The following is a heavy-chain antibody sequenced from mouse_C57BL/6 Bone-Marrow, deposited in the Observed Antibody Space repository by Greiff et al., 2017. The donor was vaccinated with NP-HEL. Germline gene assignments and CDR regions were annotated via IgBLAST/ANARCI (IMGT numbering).Heavy chain of an antibody. CDR2: IDPSDSYT. J-gene: IGHJ3*01. CDR1: GYTFTSYW. D-gene: IGHD1-1*01. V-gene: IGHV1-69*01. CDR3: ASHYGSSYPFAY. Sequence: VQLQQPGAELVMPGASVKLSCKASGYTFTSYWMHWVKPRPGQGLEWIGEIDPSDSYTNYNQKFKGTSTLTVDKSTSTAYMQLSSLTSEDSAVYYCASHYGSSYPFAYWGQGTLVTVSA.